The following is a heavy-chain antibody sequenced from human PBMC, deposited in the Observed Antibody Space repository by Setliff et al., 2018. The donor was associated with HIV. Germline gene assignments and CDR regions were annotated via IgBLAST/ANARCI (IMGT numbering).Heavy chain of an antibody. J-gene: IGHJ3*02. CDR3: AKDRTMIVVVPMPPSDAFDI. CDR2: ISGSGGST. Sequence: SGGSLRLSCAASGFTFSSYAMSWVRQAPGKGLEWVSAISGSGGSTYYADSVKGRFTIFRDNSKNTLYLQMNSLRAEDTAVYYCAKDRTMIVVVPMPPSDAFDIWGQGTMVTVSS. CDR1: GFTFSSYA. V-gene: IGHV3-23*01. D-gene: IGHD3-22*01.